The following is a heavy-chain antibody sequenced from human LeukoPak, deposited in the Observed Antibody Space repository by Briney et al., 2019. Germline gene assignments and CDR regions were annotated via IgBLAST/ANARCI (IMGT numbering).Heavy chain of an antibody. D-gene: IGHD6-13*01. CDR1: GFTFSSYG. J-gene: IGHJ4*02. Sequence: GGSLRLSCAASGFTFSSYGIHWVRQAPGKGLEWVAVISYDGSNKYYADSVKGRFTISRDNSKNTLYLQMNSLRAEDTAVYYCARTGSSWYYIPNDYWGQGTLVTVSS. V-gene: IGHV3-30*03. CDR3: ARTGSSWYYIPNDY. CDR2: ISYDGSNK.